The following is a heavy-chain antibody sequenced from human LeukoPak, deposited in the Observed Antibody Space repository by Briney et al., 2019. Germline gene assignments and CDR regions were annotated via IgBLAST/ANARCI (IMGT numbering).Heavy chain of an antibody. Sequence: GGSLRLSCAASGFTLSIYAMSWVRQAPGKGLEWVSVASVSDVGTYYADSVRGRFTMSRDISKSTLFLQMNSLRAEDTAIYYCAKDVWDGYNVVNPFDIWGQGAMVTVSS. D-gene: IGHD5-24*01. J-gene: IGHJ3*02. V-gene: IGHV3-23*01. CDR1: GFTLSIYA. CDR3: AKDVWDGYNVVNPFDI. CDR2: ASVSDVGT.